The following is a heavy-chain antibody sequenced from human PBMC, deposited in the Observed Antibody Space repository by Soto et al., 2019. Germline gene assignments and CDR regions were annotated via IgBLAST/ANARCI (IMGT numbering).Heavy chain of an antibody. CDR2: IIPIFGTA. V-gene: IGHV1-69*13. J-gene: IGHJ4*02. D-gene: IGHD2-15*01. CDR3: ARDLPRCSGGSCYSWPYYFDY. CDR1: GGTFSSYA. Sequence: SVKVSCKASGGTFSSYAISWVRQAPGQGLEWMGGIIPIFGTANYAQKFQGRVTITADESTSTAYMELSSLRSEDTAVYYCARDLPRCSGGSCYSWPYYFDYWGQGTLVT.